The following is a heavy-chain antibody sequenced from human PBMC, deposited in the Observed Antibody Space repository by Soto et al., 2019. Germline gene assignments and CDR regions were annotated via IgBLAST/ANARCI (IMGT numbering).Heavy chain of an antibody. D-gene: IGHD4-17*01. CDR3: ARESAATVVTPCFDY. V-gene: IGHV1-69*12. J-gene: IGHJ4*02. CDR2: IIPIFGTA. Sequence: QVQLVQSGAEVKKPGSSVKVSCKASGGTFSSYAISWVRQAPGQGLEWMGGIIPIFGTANYAQKVQGRVTNXXDXSXXTAYVELSSLRSEDTAVYYCARESAATVVTPCFDYRGQGTLVTVSS. CDR1: GGTFSSYA.